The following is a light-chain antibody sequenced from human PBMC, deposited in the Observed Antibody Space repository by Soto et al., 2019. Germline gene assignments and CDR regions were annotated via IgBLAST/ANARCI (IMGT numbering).Light chain of an antibody. Sequence: QSVLTQPPSVSGAPRQRVSISCSGATSNIGNNAVNWYQQLPGKAPKLLIYFDDLMPSGVSDRFSGSKSGTSASLAISGLQSEGEADYYCAAWDDSLNVVLFGGGTKLTVL. CDR1: TSNIGNNA. CDR3: AAWDDSLNVVL. J-gene: IGLJ2*01. V-gene: IGLV1-36*01. CDR2: FDD.